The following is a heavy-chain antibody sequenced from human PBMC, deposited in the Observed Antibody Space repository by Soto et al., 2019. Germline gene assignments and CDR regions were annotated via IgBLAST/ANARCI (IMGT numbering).Heavy chain of an antibody. D-gene: IGHD3-16*01. V-gene: IGHV4-4*02. CDR1: RGSMSSSDV. CDR3: ATWGSTAFDI. Sequence: LETLCLTCAVSRGSMSSSDVWCWVRQAPGRGLEWIGETYHSGNTNYNPSLKSRVTLSVDNSKNQFSLTLTSVTAADTGVYYCATWGSTAFDIWGQGTMVTVSS. J-gene: IGHJ3*02. CDR2: TYHSGNT.